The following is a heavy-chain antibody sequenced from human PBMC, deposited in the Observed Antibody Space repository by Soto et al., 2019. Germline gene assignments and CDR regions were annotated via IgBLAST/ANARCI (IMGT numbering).Heavy chain of an antibody. J-gene: IGHJ4*02. CDR2: INHSGST. V-gene: IGHV4-34*01. CDR3: AVGTNNYSSSPTGLDY. D-gene: IGHD6-6*01. CDR1: GGSFSSYY. Sequence: SETLSLTCAVYGGSFSSYYWSWIRQSPEKGLEWVGEINHSGSTNYNPSLKSRVTISVDTSKNQFSLKLSSVTAADTAVYYCAVGTNNYSSSPTGLDYWGQGTLVTVSS.